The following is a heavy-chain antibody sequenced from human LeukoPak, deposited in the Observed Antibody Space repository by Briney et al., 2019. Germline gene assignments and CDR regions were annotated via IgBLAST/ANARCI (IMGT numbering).Heavy chain of an antibody. CDR3: AKGDDSGYAISGWVDY. CDR2: ISGDGGST. J-gene: IGHJ4*02. CDR1: GFTFDDHA. V-gene: IGHV3-43*02. D-gene: IGHD5-12*01. Sequence: GGSLRLSCAASGFTFDDHAMHWVRQAPGKGLEWVSLISGDGGSTYYADSVKGRFTISRDNSKNSLYLQMNSLRTEDTALYYCAKGDDSGYAISGWVDYWGQGTLVTVSS.